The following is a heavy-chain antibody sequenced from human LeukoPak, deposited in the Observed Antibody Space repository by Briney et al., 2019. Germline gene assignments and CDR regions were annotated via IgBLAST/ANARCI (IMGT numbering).Heavy chain of an antibody. CDR3: AKVVLNNDNSGYSGFDY. J-gene: IGHJ4*01. Sequence: GGSLRLSCAASGFNFANYAVTWVRQAPGKGLEWVSSISDRGGDTYYADSVKGRFTISRDNSKNTLYLQMNSLKADDTAPYYCAKVVLNNDNSGYSGFDYWGQGTLVTVSS. V-gene: IGHV3-23*01. D-gene: IGHD3-22*01. CDR2: ISDRGGDT. CDR1: GFNFANYA.